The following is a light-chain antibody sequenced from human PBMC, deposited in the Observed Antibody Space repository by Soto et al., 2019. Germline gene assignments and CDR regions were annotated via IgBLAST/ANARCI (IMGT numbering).Light chain of an antibody. J-gene: IGKJ2*01. CDR2: AAS. CDR1: QGISSH. V-gene: IGKV1-9*01. CDR3: QQVNGYPHT. Sequence: DIQLTQSPSFLSASVGDRVTITCRASQGISSHLAWYQQIPGKGPKLLIYAASTSQSGVPSRFSGSGAGTEFTLAISSLQPEDFATYYCQQVNGYPHTFGQGTKLEIK.